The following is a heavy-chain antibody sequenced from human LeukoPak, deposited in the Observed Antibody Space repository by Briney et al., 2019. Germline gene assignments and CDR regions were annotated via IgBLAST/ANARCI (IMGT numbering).Heavy chain of an antibody. V-gene: IGHV3-64D*06. D-gene: IGHD3-10*01. Sequence: GSLRLSCSASGFTFSSYAMHWVRQAPGKGLEYVSAISSDGGSTYYADSVKGRFTVSRDNSKNTLYLQMSSLRAEDTAVYYCVKGSGNYPLYGMDVWGKGTTVTVSS. CDR3: VKGSGNYPLYGMDV. J-gene: IGHJ6*04. CDR2: ISSDGGST. CDR1: GFTFSSYA.